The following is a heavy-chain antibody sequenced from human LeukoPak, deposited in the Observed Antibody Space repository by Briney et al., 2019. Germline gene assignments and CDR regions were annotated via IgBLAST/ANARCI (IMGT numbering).Heavy chain of an antibody. V-gene: IGHV4-59*08. CDR1: GGSFSNYY. CDR3: ARTCIFGVVRFDP. D-gene: IGHD3-3*02. J-gene: IGHJ5*02. Sequence: SETLSLTCTVSGGSFSNYYWSWIRQPPGKGLEWIGYIYYSGSTNYNPSLKSRLTISVDTSKNHFSLKLSSVTAADTAVYYCARTCIFGVVRFDPCGQGTLVTVSS. CDR2: IYYSGST.